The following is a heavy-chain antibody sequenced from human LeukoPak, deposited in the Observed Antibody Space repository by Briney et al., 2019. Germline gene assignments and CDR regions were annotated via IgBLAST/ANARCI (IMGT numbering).Heavy chain of an antibody. V-gene: IGHV4-31*03. CDR1: GGSISSGGYY. D-gene: IGHD3-22*01. CDR3: ARVHYDSSGYYYVGTFDI. J-gene: IGHJ3*02. Sequence: PSETLSLTCTVSGGSISSGGYYWSWIRQHPGKGLEWIGYIYYSGSTYYNPSLKSRVTISVDTSKNQFSLKLSSVTAAVTAVYYCARVHYDSSGYYYVGTFDIWGQGTMVTVSS. CDR2: IYYSGST.